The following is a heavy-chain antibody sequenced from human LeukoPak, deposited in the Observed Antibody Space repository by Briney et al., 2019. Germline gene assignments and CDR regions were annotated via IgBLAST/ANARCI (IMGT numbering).Heavy chain of an antibody. CDR1: GFTFSSYS. D-gene: IGHD3-10*01. CDR2: ISSSSSYI. J-gene: IGHJ5*02. Sequence: GGSLRLSCAASGFTFSSYSMNWVRQAPGKGLEWVSSISSSSSYIYYADSVKGRFTISRDNAKNSLYLQMNSLRAEDTAVYYCVRQGVRRGSVPVWFDPWGQGTLVTVSS. V-gene: IGHV3-21*01. CDR3: VRQGVRRGSVPVWFDP.